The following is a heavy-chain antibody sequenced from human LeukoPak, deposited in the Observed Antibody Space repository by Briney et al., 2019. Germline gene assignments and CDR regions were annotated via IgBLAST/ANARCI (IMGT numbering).Heavy chain of an antibody. CDR3: ARAVGSSWYAAY. V-gene: IGHV3-30*04. Sequence: PGRSLRLSCATSGFSFTAYTIHWVRQAPGEGPEWVALASGDGSHKQYAASVQGRFTISRDNSKSTVYPEMNSLKDGDTGIYYCARAVGSSWYAAYWGHGTRVTVSS. CDR1: GFSFTAYT. J-gene: IGHJ4*01. CDR2: ASGDGSHK. D-gene: IGHD6-13*01.